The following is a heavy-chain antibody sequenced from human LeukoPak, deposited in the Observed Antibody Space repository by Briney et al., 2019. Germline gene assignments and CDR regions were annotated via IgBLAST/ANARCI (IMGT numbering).Heavy chain of an antibody. J-gene: IGHJ4*02. CDR2: IIPILGIA. Sequence: VASVKVSCKASGGTFSSYAISWVRQAPGQGLEWMGRIIPILGIANYAQKFQGRVTITADKSTSTAYMELNSLRAEDTAVYYCANLKPGDDYWGQGTLVTVSS. CDR1: GGTFSSYA. CDR3: ANLKPGDDY. D-gene: IGHD1-14*01. V-gene: IGHV1-69*04.